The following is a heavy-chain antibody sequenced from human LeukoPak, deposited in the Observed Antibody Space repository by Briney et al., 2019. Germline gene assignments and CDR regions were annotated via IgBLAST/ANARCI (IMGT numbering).Heavy chain of an antibody. J-gene: IGHJ6*03. D-gene: IGHD6-13*01. CDR3: ARDPRVRQQLAYFYYYMDV. CDR1: GFTFSSYW. CDR2: INSDGGST. Sequence: GGSLRLSCAASGFTFSSYWMHWGRQAPGKGLVWVSRINSDGGSTTYADSVKGRFTISRDNAKNTLFLQMNSLRAEDTALYYCARDPRVRQQLAYFYYYMDVWGKGTTVTVSS. V-gene: IGHV3-74*01.